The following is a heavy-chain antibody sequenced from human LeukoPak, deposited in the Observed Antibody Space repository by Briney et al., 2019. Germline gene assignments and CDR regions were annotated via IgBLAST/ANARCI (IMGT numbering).Heavy chain of an antibody. Sequence: SCKASGGTFSSYSMNWVRQAPGKGLEWVSAISGSGGSTYYADSVKGRFTISRDNSKNTLYLQMNSLRAEDTAVYYCAKDPFCGGGGQGTLVTVSS. CDR2: ISGSGGST. CDR3: AKDPFCGG. D-gene: IGHD2-21*01. V-gene: IGHV3-23*01. CDR1: GGTFSSYS. J-gene: IGHJ4*02.